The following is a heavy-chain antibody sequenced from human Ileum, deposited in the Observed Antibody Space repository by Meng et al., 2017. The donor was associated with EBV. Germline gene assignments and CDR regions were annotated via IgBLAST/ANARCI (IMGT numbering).Heavy chain of an antibody. D-gene: IGHD2/OR15-2a*01. CDR1: GFSFDTFD. CDR3: TNLSF. Sequence: QVQVVGSGGGVGQPGRSLRVSCEASGFSFDTFDMHWARQAPGKGLEWVAVISYDENIKFYEDSVKGRFTISRDNSKNTLYLQLNSLRPDDTAFYYCTNLSFWGQGTLVTVSS. J-gene: IGHJ4*02. CDR2: ISYDENIK. V-gene: IGHV3-30*18.